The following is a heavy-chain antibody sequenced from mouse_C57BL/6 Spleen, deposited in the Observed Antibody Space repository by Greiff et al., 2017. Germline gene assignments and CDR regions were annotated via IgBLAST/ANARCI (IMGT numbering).Heavy chain of an antibody. J-gene: IGHJ3*01. CDR1: GYSFTGYY. CDR3: ARSGLYYDYDERFAY. V-gene: IGHV1-42*01. D-gene: IGHD2-4*01. Sequence: EVQLVESGPELVKPGASVKISCKASGYSFTGYYMNWVKQSPEKSLEWIGEINPSTGGTTYNQKFKAKDTLTVDKSSSTAYMQLKSLTSEDSAVYYCARSGLYYDYDERFAYWGQGTLVTVSA. CDR2: INPSTGGT.